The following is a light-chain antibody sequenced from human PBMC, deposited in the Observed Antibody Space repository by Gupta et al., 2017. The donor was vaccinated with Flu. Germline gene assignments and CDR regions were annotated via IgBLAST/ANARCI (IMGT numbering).Light chain of an antibody. Sequence: QSALTQPASVSGSPGQSITIFCTGTNFDVGAYNYVSWYQQHPGKAPKFIIYDVTNRPSGVSNRFSGSKSGTTASLIISGLQAEDEAEYYCSSYSTSSTLWVFGTGTKVTVL. CDR1: NFDVGAYNY. J-gene: IGLJ1*01. CDR3: SSYSTSSTLWV. CDR2: DVT. V-gene: IGLV2-14*03.